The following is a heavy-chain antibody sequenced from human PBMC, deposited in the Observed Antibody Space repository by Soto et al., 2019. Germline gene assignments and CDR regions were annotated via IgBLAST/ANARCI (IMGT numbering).Heavy chain of an antibody. D-gene: IGHD5-12*01. CDR2: ILYSGST. J-gene: IGHJ4*02. Sequence: SETLSLTCTVSGGSITSYYWSWIRQPPGKGLEWIGYILYSGSTKSNPSLKSRVTISVDTSRNQFSLRLSSVTAADTAIYYCASRSGFSESYDYWGQGTLVTVSS. V-gene: IGHV4-59*08. CDR1: GGSITSYY. CDR3: ASRSGFSESYDY.